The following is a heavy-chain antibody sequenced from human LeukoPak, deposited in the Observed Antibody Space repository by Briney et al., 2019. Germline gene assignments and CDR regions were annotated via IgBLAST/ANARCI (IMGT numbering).Heavy chain of an antibody. Sequence: GGSLRLSCATSGFTFTGYWMTWVRQAPGKGLEWVANIKQDGSEKYYVGSVKGRFTISRDNSKNTLYLQMNSLRAEDTAVYYCARTRESGWASDYRGQGTLVTVSS. V-gene: IGHV3-7*03. D-gene: IGHD6-19*01. CDR2: IKQDGSEK. CDR1: GFTFTGYW. CDR3: ARTRESGWASDY. J-gene: IGHJ4*02.